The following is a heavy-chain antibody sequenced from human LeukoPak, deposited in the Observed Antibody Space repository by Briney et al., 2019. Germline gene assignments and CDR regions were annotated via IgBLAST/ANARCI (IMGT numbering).Heavy chain of an antibody. D-gene: IGHD2-21*01. Sequence: GGSLRLSCAASGFTFSSYSMNWVRQAPGKGLEWVSSIISRSGYIYYADSVKGRFTISRDDAKNSVYLQMNSLRAEDTALYYCAKDVSACGGKCYSASFDCWGQGTLVTVSS. V-gene: IGHV3-21*06. J-gene: IGHJ4*02. CDR1: GFTFSSYS. CDR2: IISRSGYI. CDR3: AKDVSACGGKCYSASFDC.